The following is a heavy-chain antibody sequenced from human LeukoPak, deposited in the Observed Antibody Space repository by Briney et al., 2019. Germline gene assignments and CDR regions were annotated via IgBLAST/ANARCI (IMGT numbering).Heavy chain of an antibody. D-gene: IGHD4-11*01. CDR1: GYTFTGYY. Sequence: ASVKVSCKASGYTFTGYYMHWVRQAPGQGLEWMGWINPNSGGTNYAQKFQGRVTMTRDTSISTAYMELSRLRSDDTAVYYCARVGDYSNHALFDYWGQGTLVTVSS. CDR2: INPNSGGT. J-gene: IGHJ4*02. CDR3: ARVGDYSNHALFDY. V-gene: IGHV1-2*02.